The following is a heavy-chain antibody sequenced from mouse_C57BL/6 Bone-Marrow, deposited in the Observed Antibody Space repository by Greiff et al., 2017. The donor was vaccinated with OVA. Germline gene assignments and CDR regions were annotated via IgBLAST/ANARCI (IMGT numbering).Heavy chain of an antibody. CDR1: GYSITSGYS. V-gene: IGHV3-6*01. J-gene: IGHJ2*01. CDR2: ISYDGSN. Sequence: VQLKQSGPGLVKPSQSLSLTCSVTGYSITSGYSWNWIRQFPGNKLEWMGYISYDGSNNYNPSLKNRISITRDTSKNQLFLKLNYVTTEDTATYYCAGDRGATVVADVFDYWGQGTTLTVSS. D-gene: IGHD1-1*01. CDR3: AGDRGATVVADVFDY.